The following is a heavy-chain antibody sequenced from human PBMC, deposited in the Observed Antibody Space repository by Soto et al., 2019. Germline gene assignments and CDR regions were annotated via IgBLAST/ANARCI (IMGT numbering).Heavy chain of an antibody. CDR1: GGTCSSYA. CDR3: ARDELYDSSGYFDY. D-gene: IGHD3-22*01. J-gene: IGHJ4*02. CDR2: IIPIFGTA. Sequence: SVKFSCKASGGTCSSYAISWVRQVPGQGLEWMGGIIPIFGTANYAQKFQGRVTITAAESTTTAYIELSSLRSEDTAVYYCARDELYDSSGYFDYWGQGTLVTVSS. V-gene: IGHV1-69*13.